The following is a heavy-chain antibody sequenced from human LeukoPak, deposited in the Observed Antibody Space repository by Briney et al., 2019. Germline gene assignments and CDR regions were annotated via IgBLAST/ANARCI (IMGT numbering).Heavy chain of an antibody. J-gene: IGHJ6*02. D-gene: IGHD3-10*01. Sequence: GGSLRLSCAASGFTFSSYAMSWVRQAPGKGLEWVSAISGSGGSTYYADSVKGRFTISRDNSKSTLYLQINSLRADDTALYYCARQPVGGRRYYYYGMDVWGQGTTVTVSS. V-gene: IGHV3-23*01. CDR2: ISGSGGST. CDR1: GFTFSSYA. CDR3: ARQPVGGRRYYYYGMDV.